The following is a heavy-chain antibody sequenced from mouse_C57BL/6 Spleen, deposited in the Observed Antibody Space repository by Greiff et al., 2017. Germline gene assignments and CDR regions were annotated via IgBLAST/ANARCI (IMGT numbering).Heavy chain of an antibody. CDR2: IDPETGGT. CDR3: TRGWDRYFDV. V-gene: IGHV1-15*01. CDR1: GYTFTDYE. Sequence: QVQLQQSGAELVRPGASVTLSCKASGYTFTDYEMHWVKQTPVHGLEWIGAIDPETGGTAYNQKFKGKAILTADKSSSTAYMELRSLTSEDSAVYYCTRGWDRYFDVWGTGTTVTVSS. D-gene: IGHD4-1*01. J-gene: IGHJ1*03.